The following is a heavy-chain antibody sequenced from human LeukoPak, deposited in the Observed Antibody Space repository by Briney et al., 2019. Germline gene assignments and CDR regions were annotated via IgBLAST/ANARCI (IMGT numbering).Heavy chain of an antibody. V-gene: IGHV3-21*01. J-gene: IGHJ3*02. D-gene: IGHD3-10*01. Sequence: GGSLRLSCAASGFTFSSYSMNWVRQAPGKGLEWVSSISSSSSYIYYADSVKGRFTISRDNAKNSLYLQMNSLRAEDTAVYYCARLNTMVRVYLVAFDIWGQGTMVTVSS. CDR3: ARLNTMVRVYLVAFDI. CDR1: GFTFSSYS. CDR2: ISSSSSYI.